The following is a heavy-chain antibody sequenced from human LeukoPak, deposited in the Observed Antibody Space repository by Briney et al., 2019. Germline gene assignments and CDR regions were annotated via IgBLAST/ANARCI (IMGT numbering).Heavy chain of an antibody. D-gene: IGHD6-13*01. CDR1: GGSISSYY. J-gene: IGHJ5*02. CDR3: ARRYSSSWGAIDP. CDR2: IYYGGST. Sequence: SETLSLTCTVSGGSISSYYWSWIRQPPGKGLEWIGYIYYGGSTNYNPSLKSRVTISVDTSKNQFSLKLSSVTAADTAVYYCARRYSSSWGAIDPWGQGTLVTVSS. V-gene: IGHV4-59*08.